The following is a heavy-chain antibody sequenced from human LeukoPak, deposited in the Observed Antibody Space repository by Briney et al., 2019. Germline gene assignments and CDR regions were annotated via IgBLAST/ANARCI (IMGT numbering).Heavy chain of an antibody. CDR2: IYYSGST. CDR3: ARCDILTGYYLVAFDI. CDR1: GGSISSYY. J-gene: IGHJ3*02. Sequence: PSETLSLTCIVSGGSISSYYWSWIRQPPGKGLEWIGYIYYSGSTNYNPSLKSRVTISVDTSKNQFSLKLSSVTAADTAVYYCARCDILTGYYLVAFDIWGQGTMVTVSS. D-gene: IGHD3-9*01. V-gene: IGHV4-59*01.